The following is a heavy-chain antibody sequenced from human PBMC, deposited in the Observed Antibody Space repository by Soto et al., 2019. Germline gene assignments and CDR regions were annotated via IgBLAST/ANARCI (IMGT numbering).Heavy chain of an antibody. CDR3: ARLRPWRGGYGMDV. J-gene: IGHJ6*02. CDR2: INAGNGNT. D-gene: IGHD3-3*01. V-gene: IGHV1-3*01. CDR1: GYTFTSYA. Sequence: WASVKVSCKASGYTFTSYAMHWVRQAPGQRLEWMGWINAGNGNTKYSQKFQGRVTITRDTSASTAYMELSSLRSEDTAVYYCARLRPWRGGYGMDVWGQGTTVTVSS.